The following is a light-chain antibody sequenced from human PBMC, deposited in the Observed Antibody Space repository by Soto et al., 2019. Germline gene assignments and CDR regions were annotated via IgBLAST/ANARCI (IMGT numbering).Light chain of an antibody. Sequence: QSALTQPPSVSGSPGQSVTISCTGTGSDIGSYNRVSWYRRVPGTAPKLMISEVNKRPSGVPDRFSGSKSGNTASLTISGLRAEDEADYYCSSYTESDTFVLFGGGTKLTVL. CDR3: SSYTESDTFVL. CDR1: GSDIGSYNR. J-gene: IGLJ2*01. CDR2: EVN. V-gene: IGLV2-18*02.